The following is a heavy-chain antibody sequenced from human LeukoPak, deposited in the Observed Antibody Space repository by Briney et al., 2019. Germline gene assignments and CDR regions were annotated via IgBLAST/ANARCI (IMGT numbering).Heavy chain of an antibody. D-gene: IGHD3-10*01. Sequence: GTSLRLSCAASGITFSKHALSWVRQAPGKGLEWVSTIIGSAVNTYYADSVKGRFTISRDDSKNTVYLQMNSLRAEDTAVYSCAKYTSGTSYRGLDQWGQGTLVTVSS. CDR3: AKYTSGTSYRGLDQ. V-gene: IGHV3-23*01. J-gene: IGHJ4*02. CDR2: IIGSAVNT. CDR1: GITFSKHA.